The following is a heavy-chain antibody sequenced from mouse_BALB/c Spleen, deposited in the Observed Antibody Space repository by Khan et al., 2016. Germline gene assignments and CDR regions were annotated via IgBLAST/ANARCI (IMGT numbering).Heavy chain of an antibody. CDR2: IDPANGNT. V-gene: IGHV14-3*02. Sequence: VQLQQSGAELVKPGASVKLSCTASGFNIKDTFMHWVKQRPEQGLEWIGRIDPANGNTRYDPKFQGKATIKADTSSNTAYMQLSSLTSEDTAVYYCARRGPIFYYGSTSGYWGQGTTLTVSS. CDR3: ARRGPIFYYGSTSGY. CDR1: GFNIKDTF. D-gene: IGHD1-1*01. J-gene: IGHJ2*01.